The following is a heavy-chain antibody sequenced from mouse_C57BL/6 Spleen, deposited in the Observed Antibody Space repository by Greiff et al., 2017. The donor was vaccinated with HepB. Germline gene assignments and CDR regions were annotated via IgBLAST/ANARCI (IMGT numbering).Heavy chain of an antibody. Sequence: EVKLVESEGGLVQPGSSMKLSCTASGFTFSDYYMAWVRQVPEKGLEWVANINYDGSSTYYLDSLKSRFIISRDNAKNILYLQMSSLKSEDTATYYCARDRHYYGSPFFDYWGQGTTLTVSS. CDR2: INYDGSST. CDR1: GFTFSDYY. D-gene: IGHD1-1*01. CDR3: ARDRHYYGSPFFDY. V-gene: IGHV5-16*01. J-gene: IGHJ2*01.